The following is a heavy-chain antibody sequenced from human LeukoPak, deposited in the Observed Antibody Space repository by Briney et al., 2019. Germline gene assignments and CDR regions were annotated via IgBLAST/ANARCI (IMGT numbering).Heavy chain of an antibody. V-gene: IGHV1-2*04. CDR1: GYTFTGYY. CDR2: INPNSGGT. D-gene: IGHD1-26*01. CDR3: ARESVVGATRYYYGMDV. Sequence: ASVKVSCRASGYTFTGYYMHWVRQAPGQGLEWMGWINPNSGGTNYAQKFQGWVTMTRDTSISTAYMELSRLRSDDTAVYYCARESVVGATRYYYGMDVWGQGTTVTVSS. J-gene: IGHJ6*02.